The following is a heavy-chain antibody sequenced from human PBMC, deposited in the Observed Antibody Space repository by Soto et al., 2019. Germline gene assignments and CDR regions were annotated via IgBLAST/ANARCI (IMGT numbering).Heavy chain of an antibody. CDR2: ISSSGSTI. Sequence: TGGSLRLSCAASGFTFSDYYMSWIRQAPGKGLEWVSYISSSGSTIYYADSVKGRFTISRDNAKNSLYLQMNSLRAEDTAVYYCARDRSGSSWSQGGMDVWGQGTTVTVSS. J-gene: IGHJ6*02. CDR1: GFTFSDYY. CDR3: ARDRSGSSWSQGGMDV. V-gene: IGHV3-11*01. D-gene: IGHD6-13*01.